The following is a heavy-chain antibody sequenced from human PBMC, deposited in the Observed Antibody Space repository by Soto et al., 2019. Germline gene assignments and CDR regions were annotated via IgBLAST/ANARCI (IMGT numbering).Heavy chain of an antibody. CDR1: EFTFSNYA. V-gene: IGHV3-30*03. Sequence: QVQLVESGGGVVQPGWSLRRSCAASEFTFSNYAMHWVRQPPGKGLQWLAVISYDGNNKSYADSVEGLFTISRDNSKNTVYLQTNSLRLEETAVYYCTRGPSSSHSYFASWGQGTLVTVSS. CDR2: ISYDGNNK. CDR3: TRGPSSSHSYFAS. J-gene: IGHJ4*02.